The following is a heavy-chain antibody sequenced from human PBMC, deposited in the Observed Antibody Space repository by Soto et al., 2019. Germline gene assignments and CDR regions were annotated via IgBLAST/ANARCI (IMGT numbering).Heavy chain of an antibody. Sequence: GASVKVSCKASGYTFTIYYMRWVRQAPGQGLEWMGIINPSGGSTSYAQKFQGRVTMTRDTSTSTVYMELSSLRSEDTAVYYCARGHHIVVVTATQPTDPWGQGTLVTVSS. V-gene: IGHV1-46*01. CDR2: INPSGGST. CDR1: GYTFTIYY. J-gene: IGHJ5*02. CDR3: ARGHHIVVVTATQPTDP. D-gene: IGHD2-21*02.